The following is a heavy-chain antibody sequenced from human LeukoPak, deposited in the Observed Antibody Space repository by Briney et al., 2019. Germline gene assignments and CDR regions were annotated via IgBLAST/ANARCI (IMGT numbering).Heavy chain of an antibody. CDR2: ISAYNGNT. Sequence: ASVKVSCKASGYTFTSQGISWVRQAPGQGLEWMGWISAYNGNTNYAQKFQGRVTLTTDTSTSTVYMELRSLRSDHTAVYYCSREGPTGEFLGDYWGQGTLVSVSS. V-gene: IGHV1-18*01. CDR1: GYTFTSQG. J-gene: IGHJ4*02. D-gene: IGHD1-1*01. CDR3: SREGPTGEFLGDY.